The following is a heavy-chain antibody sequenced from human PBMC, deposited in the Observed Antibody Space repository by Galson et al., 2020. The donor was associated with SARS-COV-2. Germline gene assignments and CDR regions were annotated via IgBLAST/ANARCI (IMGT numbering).Heavy chain of an antibody. J-gene: IGHJ4*02. Sequence: GESLKISCAASGFAFSSYAMSWVRQAPGKGLEWVSTIIATGGRTYYADSVKGRFTISRDNSKNTVYLQMHFLRVEDTAVYYCAKRGDYSNNWSVDFASWGQGTLVTVSS. V-gene: IGHV3-23*01. CDR3: AKRGDYSNNWSVDFAS. CDR2: IIATGGRT. D-gene: IGHD6-13*01. CDR1: GFAFSSYA.